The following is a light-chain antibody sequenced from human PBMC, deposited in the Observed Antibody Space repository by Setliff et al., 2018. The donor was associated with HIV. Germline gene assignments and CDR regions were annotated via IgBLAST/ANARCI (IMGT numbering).Light chain of an antibody. CDR3: QSYDSRLNGYV. J-gene: IGLJ1*01. V-gene: IGLV1-40*01. Sequence: QSVLTQPPPVSGAPGQRVTIYCSGSSSNVGTGFGVQWYQQFPGAAPKLLIHDTNSRPSEVPVRFSGSKSGASASLAINGLEPEDEADYYCQSYDSRLNGYVFGSGTKVTVL. CDR1: SSNVGTGFG. CDR2: DTN.